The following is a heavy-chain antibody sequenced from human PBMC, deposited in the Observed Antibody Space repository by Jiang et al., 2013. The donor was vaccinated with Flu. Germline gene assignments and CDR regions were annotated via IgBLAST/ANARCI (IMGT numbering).Heavy chain of an antibody. J-gene: IGHJ4*02. CDR3: ARGSTIVVVPAAMEGFDY. V-gene: IGHV1-69*04. Sequence: SWVRQAPGQGLEWMGRIIPILGIANYAQKFQGRVTITADKSTSTAYMELSSLRSEDTAVYYCARGSTIVVVPAAMEGFDYWGQGTLVTVSS. CDR2: IIPILGIA. D-gene: IGHD2-2*01.